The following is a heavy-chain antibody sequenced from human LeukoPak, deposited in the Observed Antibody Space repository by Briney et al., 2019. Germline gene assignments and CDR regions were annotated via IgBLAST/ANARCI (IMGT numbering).Heavy chain of an antibody. J-gene: IGHJ4*02. Sequence: SETLSLTCTVSGGSISSYYWSWIRQPPGKGLEWIGYIYHSGSTYYNPSLKSRVTISVDRSKNQFSLKLSSVTAADTAVYYCARATGTRGFDYWGQGTLVTVSS. V-gene: IGHV4-59*12. CDR1: GGSISSYY. CDR2: IYHSGST. D-gene: IGHD1-7*01. CDR3: ARATGTRGFDY.